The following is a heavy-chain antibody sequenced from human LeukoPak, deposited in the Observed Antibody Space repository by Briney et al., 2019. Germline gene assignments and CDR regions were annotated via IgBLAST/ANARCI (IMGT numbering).Heavy chain of an antibody. D-gene: IGHD6-19*01. CDR2: ISSSGSTI. J-gene: IGHJ5*02. CDR3: ARDLILVAGPRPRRRFDP. CDR1: GFTFSDYY. V-gene: IGHV3-11*01. Sequence: GGSLRLSCAASGFTFSDYYMSWIRQAPGKGLEWVSYISSSGSTIYYADSVKGRFTISRDNAKNSLYLQMNSLRAEDTAVYYCARDLILVAGPRPRRRFDPWGQGTLVTVSS.